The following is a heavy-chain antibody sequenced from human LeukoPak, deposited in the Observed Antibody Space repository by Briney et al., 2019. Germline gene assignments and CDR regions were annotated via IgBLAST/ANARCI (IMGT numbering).Heavy chain of an antibody. J-gene: IGHJ4*02. CDR2: IWYDGSNK. CDR3: ARDRTPYYYDSSGLDY. V-gene: IGHV3-33*01. D-gene: IGHD3-22*01. Sequence: GGSLRLSCAASGFTFSSYGMHWVRQAPGKGLEWVAVIWYDGSNKYYADSVKGRFTISRDNSKNTLYLQMNSLRAEDTAVYYCARDRTPYYYDSSGLDYWGQGTLVTVSS. CDR1: GFTFSSYG.